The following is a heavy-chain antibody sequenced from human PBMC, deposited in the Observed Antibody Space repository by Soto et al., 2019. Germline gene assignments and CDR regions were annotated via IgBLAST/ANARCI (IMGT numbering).Heavy chain of an antibody. D-gene: IGHD1-1*01. CDR1: GYTFTSYD. CDR2: MNPNSVNT. CDR3: ARERTGTTSMDA. V-gene: IGHV1-8*01. Sequence: QVKLVQSGAEVKKPGASVKVSCKASGYTFTSYDINWVRQATGQGLEWMGWMNPNSVNTGYAQKFQGRVTMTRNTSISTAYMELSSLRSEDTAVYYCARERTGTTSMDAWGQGTTVTVSS. J-gene: IGHJ6*02.